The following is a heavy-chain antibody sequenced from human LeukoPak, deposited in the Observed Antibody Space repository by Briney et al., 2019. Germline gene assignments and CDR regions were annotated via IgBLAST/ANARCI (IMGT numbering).Heavy chain of an antibody. J-gene: IGHJ4*02. D-gene: IGHD6-19*01. V-gene: IGHV4-59*01. CDR3: ARDLGALAGNRNV. CDR2: ISYSGST. Sequence: GSLRLSCTVSGFSLSSYTMNWVRQAPGKGLEWIGYISYSGSTNYNPSLKSRVTISVDTSKNQFSLKLNSVTAADTAVYYCARDLGALAGNRNVWGQGTLVTVSS. CDR1: GFSLSSYT.